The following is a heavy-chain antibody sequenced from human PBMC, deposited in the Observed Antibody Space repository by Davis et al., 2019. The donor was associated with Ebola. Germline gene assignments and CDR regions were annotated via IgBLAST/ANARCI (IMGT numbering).Heavy chain of an antibody. V-gene: IGHV3-64*01. D-gene: IGHD2-21*02. Sequence: PGGSLRLSCAASGFTFSSYAMHWVRQAPGKGLEYVSAISSNGGSTYYANSVKGRFTISRDNSKNTLYLQMGGLRAEDMAVYYCARGGVVTASPAGYWGQGTLVTVSS. J-gene: IGHJ4*02. CDR2: ISSNGGST. CDR3: ARGGVVTASPAGY. CDR1: GFTFSSYA.